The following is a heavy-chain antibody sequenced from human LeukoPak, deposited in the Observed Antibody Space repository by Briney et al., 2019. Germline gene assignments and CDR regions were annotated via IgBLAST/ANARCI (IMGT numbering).Heavy chain of an antibody. V-gene: IGHV3-23*01. CDR3: AKAPGTATAARYFDY. Sequence: GGSLRLSCAASGFTFSSYAMSWVRQAPGQGLEWVSVIGAGGASTSYADSVKGRFTVSRDNSKNTLYLQMNSLRAEDTALYFCAKAPGTATAARYFDYWGQGSLVTVSS. D-gene: IGHD1-1*01. CDR2: IGAGGAST. J-gene: IGHJ4*02. CDR1: GFTFSSYA.